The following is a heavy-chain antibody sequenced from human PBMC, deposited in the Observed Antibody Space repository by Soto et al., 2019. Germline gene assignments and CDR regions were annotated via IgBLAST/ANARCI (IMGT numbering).Heavy chain of an antibody. CDR2: VSGYNGET. V-gene: IGHV1-18*01. Sequence: QVQLVQSGAEVKKPGASVKVSCKASGYTFTKFGISWVRQAPGQGLEWMGWVSGYNGETSYAQSLQGRVTMTTDTSTTTAHMELRSLRSHDTAVFYCAREGLGIYYYNGMDVWGQGTTVTVSS. J-gene: IGHJ6*02. D-gene: IGHD6-19*01. CDR3: AREGLGIYYYNGMDV. CDR1: GYTFTKFG.